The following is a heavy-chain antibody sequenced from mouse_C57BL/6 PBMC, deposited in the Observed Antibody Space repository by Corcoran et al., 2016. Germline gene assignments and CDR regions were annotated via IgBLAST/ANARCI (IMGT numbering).Heavy chain of an antibody. J-gene: IGHJ2*01. Sequence: EVQLQQSGPELVKPGASVKISFKASGYTFTDYYMNWVKQSHGKSLEWIGDITPNNGGTSYNQKFKGKATLTVDKSSSTAYMELRSLTSEDSAVYYCARGTTVVAKDFDYWGQGTTLTVSS. CDR3: ARGTTVVAKDFDY. CDR1: GYTFTDYY. CDR2: ITPNNGGT. D-gene: IGHD1-1*01. V-gene: IGHV1-26*01.